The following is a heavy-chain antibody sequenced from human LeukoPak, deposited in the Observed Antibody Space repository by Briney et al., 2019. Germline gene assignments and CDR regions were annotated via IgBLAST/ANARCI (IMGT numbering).Heavy chain of an antibody. CDR2: MNPNSGNT. V-gene: IGHV1-8*01. CDR3: ARGKAVWAARPHHLTPHAY. CDR1: GYTFTSYD. D-gene: IGHD6-6*01. J-gene: IGHJ4*02. Sequence: ASVKVSCKASGYTFTSYDINWVRQATGQGLEWMGWMNPNSGNTGYARKFQGRVTMTRNTSISTAYMELSSLRSEDTAVYYCARGKAVWAARPHHLTPHAYWGQGTLVTVSS.